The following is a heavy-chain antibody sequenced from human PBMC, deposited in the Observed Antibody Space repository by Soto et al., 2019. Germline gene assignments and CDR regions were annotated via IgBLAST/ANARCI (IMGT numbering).Heavy chain of an antibody. CDR3: ARFNHFDY. V-gene: IGHV4-61*08. CDR1: GGSISSGGSY. CDR2: IYYSGST. Sequence: PSETLSLTCTVSGGSISSGGSYWSWIRQSPGKGLEWIGNIYYSGSTNYNPSLKSRVTISVDTSKSQFSLKLTSVTAADTAVYFCARFNHFDYWGQGTLVTVSS. J-gene: IGHJ4*02.